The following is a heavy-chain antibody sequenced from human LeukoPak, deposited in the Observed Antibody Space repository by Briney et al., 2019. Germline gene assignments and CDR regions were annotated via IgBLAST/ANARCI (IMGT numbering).Heavy chain of an antibody. J-gene: IGHJ4*02. D-gene: IGHD1-1*01. CDR2: VDPEDGET. V-gene: IGHV1-69-2*01. Sequence: ASVKVSCKVSGYTFTDYYMHWVQQAPGKGLEWMGLVDPEDGETIYAEKFQGRVTITADTSTDTAYMELSSLRSEDTAVYYCATGESYTTSFDYWGPGTPVTVSS. CDR1: GYTFTDYY. CDR3: ATGESYTTSFDY.